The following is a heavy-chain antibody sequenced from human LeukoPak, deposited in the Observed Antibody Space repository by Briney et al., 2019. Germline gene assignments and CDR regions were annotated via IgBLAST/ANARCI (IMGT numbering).Heavy chain of an antibody. CDR3: ARAFCYSGGTCYSDYNHH. V-gene: IGHV3-72*01. CDR2: TRNRANGYTT. Sequence: PGGSLRLSCAASGFTFSDYYMDWVRQAPGKGLEWVGRTRNRANGYTTEYAASVEGRFTVSRDNSKNSLFLQMNGLRPEDTAVYFCARAFCYSGGTCYSDYNHHWGQGALVTVSS. CDR1: GFTFSDYY. D-gene: IGHD2-15*01. J-gene: IGHJ5*02.